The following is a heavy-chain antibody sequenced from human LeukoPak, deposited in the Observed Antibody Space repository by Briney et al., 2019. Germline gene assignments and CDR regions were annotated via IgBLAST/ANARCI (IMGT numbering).Heavy chain of an antibody. CDR1: GYTFTDNY. CDR2: TNPNSGGT. V-gene: IGHV1-2*02. Sequence: ASVKVSCKASGYTFTDNYMHWLRQAPGQGLEWMGWTNPNSGGTNYAQKFQGRVTMTRDTSISTASMELSRLRSDDTAVYYCARVRWELLRPFDYWGQGTLVTVSS. J-gene: IGHJ4*02. CDR3: ARVRWELLRPFDY. D-gene: IGHD1-26*01.